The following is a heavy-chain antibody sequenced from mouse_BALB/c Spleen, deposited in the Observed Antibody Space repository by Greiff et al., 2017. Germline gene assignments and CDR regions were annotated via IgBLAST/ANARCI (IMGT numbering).Heavy chain of an antibody. Sequence: EVQRVESGGGLVKPGGSLKLSCAASGFTFSSYTMSWVRQTPEKRLEWVATISSGGSYTYYPDSVKGRFTISRDNAKNTLYLQMSSLKSEDTAMYYCTRVAQYYFDYWGQGTTLTVSS. CDR2: ISSGGSYT. CDR1: GFTFSSYT. J-gene: IGHJ2*01. D-gene: IGHD6-1*01. V-gene: IGHV5-6-4*01. CDR3: TRVAQYYFDY.